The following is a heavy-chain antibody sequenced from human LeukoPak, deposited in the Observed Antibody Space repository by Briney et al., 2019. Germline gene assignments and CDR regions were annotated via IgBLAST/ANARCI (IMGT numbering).Heavy chain of an antibody. CDR2: IYTSGST. J-gene: IGHJ4*02. V-gene: IGHV4-4*07. CDR3: ARDEAEGGSYYYDSSGYYTPPFDY. D-gene: IGHD3-22*01. Sequence: SETLSLTCTVSGGSISSYYWSWIRQPAGKGLEWIGRIYTSGSTNYNPSLKSRVTKSVDTSKNQFSLKLSSVTAADTAVYYCARDEAEGGSYYYDSSGYYTPPFDYWGQGTLVTVSS. CDR1: GGSISSYY.